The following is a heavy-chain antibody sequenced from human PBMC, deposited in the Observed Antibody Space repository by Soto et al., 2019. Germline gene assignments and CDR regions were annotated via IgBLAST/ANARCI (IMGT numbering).Heavy chain of an antibody. CDR3: AGMSFTGFGELFGNFYFYGLDV. CDR2: IYNSGSA. Sequence: QVQLQESGPGLVKPSETLSLTCNVSGGSISSYYWTWIRQPPGKGLEWIGHIYNSGSANYNPSLQSRVTISLDASKNPFSLNLTSVTAADAAVYYWAGMSFTGFGELFGNFYFYGLDVWGQGTTVTVSS. V-gene: IGHV4-59*03. J-gene: IGHJ6*02. D-gene: IGHD3-3*01. CDR1: GGSISSYY.